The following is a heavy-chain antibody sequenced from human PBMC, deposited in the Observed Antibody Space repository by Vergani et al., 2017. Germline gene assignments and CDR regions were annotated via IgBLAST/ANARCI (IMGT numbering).Heavy chain of an antibody. Sequence: EVQLDESGGGLVLPGRSLRLSCVASGFTSAGYAMHLVRQAPGKGLEWVSGISWNSNSIGYADSVKGRFTISRDNAKNSLYLQMNSLRAEDTALYYCAKDLGTSSGGGWFDPWGQGTLVTVSS. CDR2: ISWNSNSI. J-gene: IGHJ5*02. D-gene: IGHD6-6*01. CDR1: GFTSAGYA. V-gene: IGHV3-9*02. CDR3: AKDLGTSSGGGWFDP.